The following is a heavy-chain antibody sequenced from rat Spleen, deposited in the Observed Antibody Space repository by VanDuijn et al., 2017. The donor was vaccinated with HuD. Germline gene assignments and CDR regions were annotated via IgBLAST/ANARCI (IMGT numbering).Heavy chain of an antibody. Sequence: EVQLVESGGGLVQPGWSLKLSCAASGLTFSAYYMAWVRQAPTKGLEWVATISYDGSSTYYRDSVKGRFTISRDNAKNTLYLQMDSLRPEDTATYYCATHNSGYFDYWGQGVMVTVSS. D-gene: IGHD4-3*01. J-gene: IGHJ2*01. CDR3: ATHNSGYFDY. V-gene: IGHV5-29*01. CDR2: ISYDGSST. CDR1: GLTFSAYY.